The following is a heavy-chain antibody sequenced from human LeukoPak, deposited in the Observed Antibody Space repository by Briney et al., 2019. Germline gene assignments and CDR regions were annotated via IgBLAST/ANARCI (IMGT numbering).Heavy chain of an antibody. V-gene: IGHV1-3*01. J-gene: IGHJ4*02. Sequence: GASVKVSCKASGYTFTNYGMNWVRQAPGQRLEWMGWINVGNGDTKYSQKFQGRVTIARDTSASTAYMELSSLRSEDTAIYYCAKDRGGTGDFDYWGQGTLVTVSS. CDR2: INVGNGDT. CDR3: AKDRGGTGDFDY. D-gene: IGHD1-1*01. CDR1: GYTFTNYG.